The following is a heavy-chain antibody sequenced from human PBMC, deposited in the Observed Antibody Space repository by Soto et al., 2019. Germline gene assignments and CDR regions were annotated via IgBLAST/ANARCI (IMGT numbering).Heavy chain of an antibody. CDR2: IIPILGIA. Sequence: SVKVSCKASGGTFSSYTISWVRQAPGQGLEWMGRIIPILGIANYAQKFQGRVTITADKSTSTAYMELSSLRSEDTAVYYCAREIRPAPLYYYYMDVWGKGTTVTVSS. V-gene: IGHV1-69*04. CDR1: GGTFSSYT. D-gene: IGHD2-2*01. J-gene: IGHJ6*03. CDR3: AREIRPAPLYYYYMDV.